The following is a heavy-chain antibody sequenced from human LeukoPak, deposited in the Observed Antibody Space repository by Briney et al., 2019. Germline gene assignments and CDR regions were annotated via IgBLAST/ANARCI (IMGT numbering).Heavy chain of an antibody. CDR3: ARDGSGGPYYYYGMDV. CDR1: GGSFSGYY. J-gene: IGHJ6*02. CDR2: IYYSGST. D-gene: IGHD3-3*01. V-gene: IGHV4-59*01. Sequence: PSETLSLTCAVYGGSFSGYYWSWIRQPPGKGLEWIGYIYYSGSTNYNPSLKSRVTISVDTSKNQFSLKLSSVTAADTAVYYCARDGSGGPYYYYGMDVWGQGTTVTVSS.